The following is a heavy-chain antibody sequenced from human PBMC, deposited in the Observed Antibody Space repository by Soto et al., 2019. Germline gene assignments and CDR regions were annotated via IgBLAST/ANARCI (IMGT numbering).Heavy chain of an antibody. D-gene: IGHD3-10*01. CDR3: SREGRLLWFGELTDY. J-gene: IGHJ4*02. CDR1: GFTVSNAW. CDR2: IKSKANGGTT. V-gene: IGHV3-15*01. Sequence: GGSLRLSCAASGFTVSNAWMSSARQAPGKGLEWVGRIKSKANGGTTDYPAPVTGRFAISRDDSKNTLYLQMNSLRAEDTAVYFCSREGRLLWFGELTDYWGRGTLVTVSS.